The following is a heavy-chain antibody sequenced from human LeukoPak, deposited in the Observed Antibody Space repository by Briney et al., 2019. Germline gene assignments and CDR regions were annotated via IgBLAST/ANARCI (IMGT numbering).Heavy chain of an antibody. Sequence: GGSLRLSCAASGFTFSSYWMSWVRQAPGKGLEWVANIKQDGSEKYYVDSVKGRFTISKDNAKNSLYLQMNSLRAEDTAVYYCVGSDTIGYTPREWDYWFFDRWGRGTLVTVSA. J-gene: IGHJ2*01. V-gene: IGHV3-7*01. CDR1: GFTFSSYW. D-gene: IGHD3-16*02. CDR2: IKQDGSEK. CDR3: VGSDTIGYTPREWDYWFFDR.